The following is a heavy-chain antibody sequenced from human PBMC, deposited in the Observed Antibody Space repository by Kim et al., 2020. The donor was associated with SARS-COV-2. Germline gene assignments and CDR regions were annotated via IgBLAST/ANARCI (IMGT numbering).Heavy chain of an antibody. Sequence: GGSLRLSCAASGFTFSSYDMHWVRQATGKGLEWVSAIGTAGDTYYPGSVKGRFTISRENAKNSLYLQMNSLRAGDTAVYYCARARHSGDFDYWGQGTLVTVYS. CDR3: ARARHSGDFDY. J-gene: IGHJ4*02. D-gene: IGHD1-26*01. V-gene: IGHV3-13*04. CDR2: IGTAGDT. CDR1: GFTFSSYD.